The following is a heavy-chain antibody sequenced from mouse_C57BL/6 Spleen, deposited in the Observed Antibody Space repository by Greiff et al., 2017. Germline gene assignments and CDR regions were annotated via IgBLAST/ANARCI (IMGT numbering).Heavy chain of an antibody. D-gene: IGHD1-1*01. V-gene: IGHV1-5*01. CDR2: IYPGNSDT. J-gene: IGHJ1*03. Sequence: VQLKQSGTVLARPGASVKMSCKTSGYTFTSYWMHWVKQRPGQRLEWIGAIYPGNSDTSYNQKFKGKAKLTAVTSASTAYMELSSLTNEDSAVYYCTIITTVVAGGYFDVWGTGTTVTVSS. CDR3: TIITTVVAGGYFDV. CDR1: GYTFTSYW.